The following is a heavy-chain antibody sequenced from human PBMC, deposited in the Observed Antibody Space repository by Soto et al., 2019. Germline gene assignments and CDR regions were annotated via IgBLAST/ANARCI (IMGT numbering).Heavy chain of an antibody. CDR1: GGTFSNSA. CDR3: ARDKDRAQIGGNYYYILDV. Sequence: QVLLEQPGAEVKKPGSSVKVSCKASGGTFSNSAISWVRQAPGQGLEWMGGIMPIFRTPDYAQKFQGRVSITADESTSTAYMELSGLRSDDTAVYYCARDKDRAQIGGNYYYILDVWGQGTTVTVSS. V-gene: IGHV1-69*12. CDR2: IMPIFRTP. J-gene: IGHJ6*02.